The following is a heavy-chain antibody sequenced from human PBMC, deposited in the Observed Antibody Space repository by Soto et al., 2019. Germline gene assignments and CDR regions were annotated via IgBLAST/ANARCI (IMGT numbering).Heavy chain of an antibody. J-gene: IGHJ4*02. CDR1: GFTFNNYA. CDR2: ISYDGSNK. V-gene: IGHV3-30-3*01. Sequence: QVQLVESGGGVVQPGGSLRLSCAASGFTFNNYAVHWVRQAPGKGLEWVAIISYDGSNKYYADSVKGRVTISRDNSKNTLYLQMNSLRAEDTAVYYCASQLLTIGSFDYWGQGTLVTVSS. D-gene: IGHD2-2*01. CDR3: ASQLLTIGSFDY.